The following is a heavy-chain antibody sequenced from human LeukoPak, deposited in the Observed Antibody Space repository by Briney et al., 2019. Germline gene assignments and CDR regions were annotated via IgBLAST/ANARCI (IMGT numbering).Heavy chain of an antibody. CDR1: GGSISSSSYY. CDR3: ARGGSDYYDSRRPPGY. D-gene: IGHD3-22*01. Sequence: SETLSLTCTVSGGSISSSSYYWGWIRQPPGKGLEWIGSIYYSGSTYYNPSLKSRVTISVDTSKNQFSLKLSSVTAADTAVYYCARGGSDYYDSRRPPGYWGQGTLVTVSS. V-gene: IGHV4-39*07. J-gene: IGHJ4*02. CDR2: IYYSGST.